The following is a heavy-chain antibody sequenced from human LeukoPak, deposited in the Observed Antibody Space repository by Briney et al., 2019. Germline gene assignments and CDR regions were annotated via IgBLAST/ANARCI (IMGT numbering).Heavy chain of an antibody. J-gene: IGHJ4*02. CDR3: ARVPITMVRGVIKKRDDFDY. CDR1: GYTFTGYY. D-gene: IGHD3-10*01. CDR2: INPNSGGT. Sequence: ASVKVSCKASGYTFTGYYMHWVRQDPGQGLEWMGWINPNSGGTNYAQKFQGRVTRTRDTSISTAYMELSRLRSDDTAVYYCARVPITMVRGVIKKRDDFDYWGQGTLVTVSS. V-gene: IGHV1-2*02.